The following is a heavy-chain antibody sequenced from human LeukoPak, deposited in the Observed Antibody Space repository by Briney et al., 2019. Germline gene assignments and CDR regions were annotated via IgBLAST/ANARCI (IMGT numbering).Heavy chain of an antibody. CDR2: INHSGST. V-gene: IGHV4-34*01. CDR1: GGSFSGYY. J-gene: IGHJ4*02. Sequence: SETLSLTCAVYGGSFSGYYWSWIRQPPGKGLEWIGEINHSGSTNYNPSLKSRVTISVDTSKNQFSLELSSVTAADTAVYYCARIRGYSSGWYPYYFDYWGQGTLVTVSS. D-gene: IGHD6-19*01. CDR3: ARIRGYSSGWYPYYFDY.